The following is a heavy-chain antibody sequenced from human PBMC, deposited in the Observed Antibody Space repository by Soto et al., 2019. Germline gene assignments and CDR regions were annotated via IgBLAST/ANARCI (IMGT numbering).Heavy chain of an antibody. J-gene: IGHJ3*02. V-gene: IGHV3-21*04. D-gene: IGHD2-8*01. CDR3: AKDLIANNGVWEPFDM. CDR1: GFTFSSYS. CDR2: ISSSSSYI. Sequence: GSLRLSCAASGFTFSSYSMNWVRQAPGKGLEWVSSISSSSSYINYADSVRGRFTVSRDNSRNTLYLQMNSLRDEDTAVYYRAKDLIANNGVWEPFDMWGRGTKVTVSS.